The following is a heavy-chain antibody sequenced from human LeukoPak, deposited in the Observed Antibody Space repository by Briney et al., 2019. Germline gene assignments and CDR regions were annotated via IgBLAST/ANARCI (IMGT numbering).Heavy chain of an antibody. V-gene: IGHV4-34*01. J-gene: IGHJ5*02. CDR1: GGSFSGYY. Sequence: SETLSLTCAVYGGSFSGYYWSWIRQPPGKGLEWIGEINHSGSTNYNPPLKSRVTISVDTSKNQFSLKLSSVTAADTAVYYCARGRVGYCSSTSCYNGRWAKANWFDPWGQGTLVTVSS. CDR2: INHSGST. CDR3: ARGRVGYCSSTSCYNGRWAKANWFDP. D-gene: IGHD2-2*02.